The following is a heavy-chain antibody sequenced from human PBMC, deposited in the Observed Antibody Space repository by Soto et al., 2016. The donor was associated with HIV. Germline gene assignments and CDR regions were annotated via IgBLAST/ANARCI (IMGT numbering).Heavy chain of an antibody. J-gene: IGHJ3*02. CDR1: GFPVRNNY. CDR3: GRGLYDSSDHSVDAFDI. D-gene: IGHD3-22*01. V-gene: IGHV3-66*01. CDR2: IYSSDST. Sequence: EVQLVESGGKLVQPGGSLRLSCAVSGFPVRNNYMIWVRQAPGKGLEWVSVIYSSDSTYYADSVRGRFTISRDNSQNTVYLQMNSLRVEDTALYYCGRGLYDSSDHSVDAFDIEGPKGTSGHRLV.